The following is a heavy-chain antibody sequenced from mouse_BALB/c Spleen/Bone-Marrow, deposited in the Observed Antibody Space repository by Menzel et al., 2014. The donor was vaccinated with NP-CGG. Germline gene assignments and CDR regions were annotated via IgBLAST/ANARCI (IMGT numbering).Heavy chain of an antibody. CDR3: ARDYYGSSDY. CDR1: GFTFSSYG. CDR2: INSNGGST. Sequence: EVQLVESGGGLVQPGGSLKLSCAASGFTFSSYGMSWVRQTPDKRLELVATINSNGGSTYYPDSAKGRFTISRDNAKNTLYLQMSSLKSEDTAMYYCARDYYGSSDYWGQGTPLTVSS. D-gene: IGHD1-1*01. V-gene: IGHV5-6-3*01. J-gene: IGHJ2*01.